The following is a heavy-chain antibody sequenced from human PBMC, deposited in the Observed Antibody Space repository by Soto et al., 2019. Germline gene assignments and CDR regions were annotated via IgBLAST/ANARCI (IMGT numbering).Heavy chain of an antibody. Sequence: PGGSLRLSCAASGFTFSSYGMQWVRQAPGKGLEWVAVIWYDGSNKYYANSVKGRFTISRDNSKNTLYLQMNSLRAEDTAVYYCAREYCSGGSCYSGYYFDYWGQGTLVTVSS. CDR3: AREYCSGGSCYSGYYFDY. CDR2: IWYDGSNK. V-gene: IGHV3-33*01. CDR1: GFTFSSYG. J-gene: IGHJ4*02. D-gene: IGHD2-15*01.